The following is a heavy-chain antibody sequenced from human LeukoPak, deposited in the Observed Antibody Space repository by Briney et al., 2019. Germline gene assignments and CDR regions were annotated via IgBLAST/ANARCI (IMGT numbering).Heavy chain of an antibody. J-gene: IGHJ4*02. Sequence: GGSLRLSCAASGFTFSTYNMNWVRQAPGKGLEWVAFIRYDGSNKYYADSVKGRFTISRDSSKNTLYLQMNSLRAEDTAVYYCAKMGGSGYYYDSSGYYGYWGQGTLVTVSS. V-gene: IGHV3-30*02. CDR3: AKMGGSGYYYDSSGYYGY. CDR1: GFTFSTYN. CDR2: IRYDGSNK. D-gene: IGHD3-22*01.